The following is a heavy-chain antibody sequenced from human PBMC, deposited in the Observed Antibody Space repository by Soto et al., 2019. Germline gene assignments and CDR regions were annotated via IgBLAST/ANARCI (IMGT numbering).Heavy chain of an antibody. D-gene: IGHD1-26*01. J-gene: IGHJ6*02. CDR2: INPNSGDT. CDR1: GYTITGYY. V-gene: IGHV1-2*02. CDR3: AKGGAIVAAGTRVYLYNAMDV. Sequence: GASVKVSCKASGYTITGYYVHWVRQAPGQGLEWMGWINPNSGDTYLAQRFQGRVTMNRDTSIGTAYMELRGLTSDDTAEYYCAKGGAIVAAGTRVYLYNAMDVWRQGTTVTVSS.